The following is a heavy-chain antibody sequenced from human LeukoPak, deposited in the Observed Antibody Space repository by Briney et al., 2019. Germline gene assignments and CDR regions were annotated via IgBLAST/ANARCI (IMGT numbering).Heavy chain of an antibody. CDR2: ISYDGSNK. Sequence: PGGSLRLSCAASGFTFSSYGMHWVRQAPGKGLEWVAVISYDGSNKYYADSVKGRFTISRDNAKNSLYLQMNSLRAEDTAVYYCASYSSGWSYYFDYWGQGTLVTVSS. D-gene: IGHD6-19*01. V-gene: IGHV3-30*03. CDR3: ASYSSGWSYYFDY. J-gene: IGHJ4*02. CDR1: GFTFSSYG.